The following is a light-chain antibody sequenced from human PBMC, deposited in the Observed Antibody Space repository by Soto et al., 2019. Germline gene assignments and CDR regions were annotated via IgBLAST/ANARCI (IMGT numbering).Light chain of an antibody. CDR2: DAS. CDR1: QSVSSY. CDR3: QQRSSAIT. Sequence: ENVLTQSPGTLSLSPGETATLSCRASQSVSSYLAWYQQKPGQAPRLLIYDASNRATGIPARFSGRGSGTDFTLTISSLEPEDFAVYYCQQRSSAITFGQGTRLEIK. J-gene: IGKJ5*01. V-gene: IGKV3-11*01.